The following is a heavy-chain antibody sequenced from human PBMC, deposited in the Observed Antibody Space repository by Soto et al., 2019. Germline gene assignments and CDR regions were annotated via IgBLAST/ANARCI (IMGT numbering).Heavy chain of an antibody. Sequence: QVQLVESGGGVVQPGRSLRLSCAASGFTFSSYGMHWVRQAPGKGLEWVAVISYDGSNKYYADSVKGRFTISRDNSKNTLYLQMNSLRAEDTAVYYCAKERYSGSYSALFDYWGQGTLVTVSS. CDR3: AKERYSGSYSALFDY. CDR2: ISYDGSNK. J-gene: IGHJ4*02. D-gene: IGHD1-26*01. CDR1: GFTFSSYG. V-gene: IGHV3-30*18.